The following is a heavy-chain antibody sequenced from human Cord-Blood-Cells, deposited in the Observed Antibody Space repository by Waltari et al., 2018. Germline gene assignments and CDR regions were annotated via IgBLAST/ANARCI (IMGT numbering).Heavy chain of an antibody. CDR3: AAIARIFWSGYYDAFDI. CDR2: IVVGSGNT. D-gene: IGHD3-3*01. Sequence: QMQLVQSGPEVKKPGTSVKVSCKASGFTFTSSAVQWVRQARGQRLEWIGWIVVGSGNTNYAQKFQERVTITRDMSTSTAYMELSSLRSEDTAVYYCAAIARIFWSGYYDAFDIWGQGTMVTVSS. J-gene: IGHJ3*02. CDR1: GFTFTSSA. V-gene: IGHV1-58*01.